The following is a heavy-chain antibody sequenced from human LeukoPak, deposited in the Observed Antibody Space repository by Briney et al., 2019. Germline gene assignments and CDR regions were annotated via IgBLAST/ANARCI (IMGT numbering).Heavy chain of an antibody. D-gene: IGHD6-19*01. CDR2: ISSSSSYI. V-gene: IGHV3-21*01. J-gene: IGHJ4*02. Sequence: GGSLRLSCAASGFTFSSYSMNWVRQAPGEGLEWVSSISSSSSYIYYADSVKGRFTISRDNAKNSLYLQMNSLRAEDTAVYYCARDPVGVRYSSGPGAKFDYWGQGTLVTVSS. CDR1: GFTFSSYS. CDR3: ARDPVGVRYSSGPGAKFDY.